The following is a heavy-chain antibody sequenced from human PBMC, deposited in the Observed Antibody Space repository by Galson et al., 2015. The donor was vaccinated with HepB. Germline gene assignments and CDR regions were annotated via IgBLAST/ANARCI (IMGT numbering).Heavy chain of an antibody. CDR1: GFTFSTYT. J-gene: IGHJ4*02. V-gene: IGHV3-21*01. CDR2: ITSSSSYI. CDR3: ARGPVIFRNYYFDC. D-gene: IGHD2-2*01. Sequence: SLRLSCAASGFTFSTYTMNWVRQAPGKGLEWVSSITSSSSYIYHADSVEGRFTISRDNAKNSLYLQMNSLRAEDTAVYYCARGPVIFRNYYFDCWGQGILVTVSS.